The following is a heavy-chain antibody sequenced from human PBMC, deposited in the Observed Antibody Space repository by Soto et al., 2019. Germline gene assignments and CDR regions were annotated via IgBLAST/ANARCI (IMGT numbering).Heavy chain of an antibody. D-gene: IGHD6-25*01. CDR3: ADLYSSVNWFDP. J-gene: IGHJ5*02. V-gene: IGHV1-69*13. Sequence: VKVSCKASGGTFSSYAISWVRQAPGQGLEWMGGIIPIFGTANYAQKFQGRVTITADESTSTAYMELSSLRSEDTAVYYCADLYSSVNWFDPWGQGTLVTVSS. CDR1: GGTFSSYA. CDR2: IIPIFGTA.